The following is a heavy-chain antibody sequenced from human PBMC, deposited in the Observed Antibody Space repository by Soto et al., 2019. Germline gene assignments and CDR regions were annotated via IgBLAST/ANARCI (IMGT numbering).Heavy chain of an antibody. D-gene: IGHD6-6*01. Sequence: ASVKVSCKASGYTFTGYYMHWVRQAPGQGLEWMGWINPNSGGTNYAQKFQGWVTMTRDTSISTAYMELSRLRSDDTAVYYGAIYAGYRSSSVWIDSRGPGTLVTVSS. CDR2: INPNSGGT. V-gene: IGHV1-2*04. CDR1: GYTFTGYY. J-gene: IGHJ5*01. CDR3: AIYAGYRSSSVWIDS.